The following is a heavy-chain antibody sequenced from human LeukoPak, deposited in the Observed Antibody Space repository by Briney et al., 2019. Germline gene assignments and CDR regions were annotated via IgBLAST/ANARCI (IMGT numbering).Heavy chain of an antibody. V-gene: IGHV3-48*03. CDR2: ISSSGSTI. Sequence: GGSLRLSCAASGFTFSSYEMNWVRQAPGKGLEWVSYISSSGSTIYYADSVKGRFTISRDNAKNSLYLQTNSLRAEDTAVYYCARVPYGYSYGSYYFDYWGQGTLVTVSS. D-gene: IGHD5-18*01. CDR1: GFTFSSYE. CDR3: ARVPYGYSYGSYYFDY. J-gene: IGHJ4*02.